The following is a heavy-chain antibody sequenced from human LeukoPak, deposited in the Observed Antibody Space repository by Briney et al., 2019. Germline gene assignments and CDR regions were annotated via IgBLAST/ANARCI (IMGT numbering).Heavy chain of an antibody. V-gene: IGHV3-30*18. D-gene: IGHD2-15*01. CDR2: ISYDGSNK. CDR1: GFTFSSYG. Sequence: GRSLRLSCAASGFTFSSYGMHWVRQAPGQGLEWVAVISYDGSNKYYADSVKGRFVISRDNSKNILFLQMNSLRGGDAAVYYCVKEGAPRSCTWYDSWGQGTLVTVSS. CDR3: VKEGAPRSCTWYDS. J-gene: IGHJ5*01.